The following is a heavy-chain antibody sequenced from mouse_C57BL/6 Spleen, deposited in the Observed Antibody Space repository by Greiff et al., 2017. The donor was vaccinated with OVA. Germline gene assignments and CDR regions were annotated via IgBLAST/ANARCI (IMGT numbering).Heavy chain of an antibody. J-gene: IGHJ1*03. V-gene: IGHV1-42*01. D-gene: IGHD1-1*01. CDR2: INPSTGGT. CDR1: GYSFTGYY. Sequence: VQLKESGPELVKPGASVKISCKASGYSFTGYYMNWVKQSPEKSLEWIGEINPSTGGTTYNQKFKAKATLTVDKSSSTAYMQLKSLTSEDSAVYYCASYGSSYDWYFDVWGTGTTVTVSS. CDR3: ASYGSSYDWYFDV.